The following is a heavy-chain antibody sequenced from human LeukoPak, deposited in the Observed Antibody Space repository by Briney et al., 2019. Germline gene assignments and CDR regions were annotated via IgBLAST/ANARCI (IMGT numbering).Heavy chain of an antibody. CDR2: IFGSGGSS. J-gene: IGHJ4*02. CDR1: GFTFNSYA. Sequence: GGSLRLSCAASGFTFNSYAMYWVRQAPGKGLEWVSGIFGSGGSSHYADSVKGRFTISRDNSKNTVYLQMNSLRAEDTAVYYCAKTTTGYSSGRYPGWPADYWGQGALVTVSS. D-gene: IGHD6-19*01. CDR3: AKTTTGYSSGRYPGWPADY. V-gene: IGHV3-23*01.